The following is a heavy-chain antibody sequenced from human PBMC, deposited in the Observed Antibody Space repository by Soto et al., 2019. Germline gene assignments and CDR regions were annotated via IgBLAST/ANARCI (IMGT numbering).Heavy chain of an antibody. J-gene: IGHJ6*02. CDR3: AKDPYRSRLYYYYGMDV. CDR1: GFTFSTFA. CDR2: ISYDGSNK. V-gene: IGHV3-30*04. D-gene: IGHD4-4*01. Sequence: GGALRLSCAASGFTFSTFAINWVRQGPGKGLEWVEVISYDGSNKYYADSVKGRFTISRDNSKNTLYLQMNSLRAEDTAVYYCAKDPYRSRLYYYYGMDVWGQGTTVTVSS.